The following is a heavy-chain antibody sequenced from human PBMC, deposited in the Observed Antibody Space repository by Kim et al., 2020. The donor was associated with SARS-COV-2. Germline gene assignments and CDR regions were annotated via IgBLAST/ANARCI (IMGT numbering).Heavy chain of an antibody. D-gene: IGHD3-10*01. Sequence: GDTNYAQRFQGRVTMTRDTSISTAYMELSSLRSDDTAVYYWARETFRAFDIWGQGTMVTVSS. CDR3: ARETFRAFDI. J-gene: IGHJ3*02. CDR2: GDT. V-gene: IGHV1-2*02.